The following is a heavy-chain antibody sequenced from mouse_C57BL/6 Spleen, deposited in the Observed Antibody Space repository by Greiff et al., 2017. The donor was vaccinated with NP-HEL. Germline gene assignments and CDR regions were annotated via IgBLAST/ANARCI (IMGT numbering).Heavy chain of an antibody. CDR3: ARGEWDY. J-gene: IGHJ2*01. D-gene: IGHD1-3*01. CDR2: ISDGGSYT. CDR1: GFTFSSYA. Sequence: EVQLVESGGGLVKPGGSLKLSCAASGFTFSSYAMSWVRQTPEKRLEWVATISDGGSYTYYPDNVKGRFTISRDNAKNNLYLQMSHLKSEDTAMYYCARGEWDYCGQGTTLTVSS. V-gene: IGHV5-4*01.